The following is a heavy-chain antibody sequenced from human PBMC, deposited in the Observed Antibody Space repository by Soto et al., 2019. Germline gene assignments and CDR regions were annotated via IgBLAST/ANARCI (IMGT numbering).Heavy chain of an antibody. V-gene: IGHV4-31*03. CDR3: PRGLRRGYSYGYRY. CDR2: IYYSGST. D-gene: IGHD5-18*01. J-gene: IGHJ4*02. Sequence: PSETLSLTCTVSGGSISSGGYYWSWIRQHPGKGLEWIGYIYYSGSTYYNPSLKSRVTISVDTSKNQFSLKLSSVTAADTAVYYCPRGLRRGYSYGYRYWGQGTLVTVSS. CDR1: GGSISSGGYY.